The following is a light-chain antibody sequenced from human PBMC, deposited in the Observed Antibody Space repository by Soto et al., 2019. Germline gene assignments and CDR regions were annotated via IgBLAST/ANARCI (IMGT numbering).Light chain of an antibody. CDR2: RTS. CDR1: QTVSSS. CDR3: QQYGSAPLT. J-gene: IGKJ4*01. V-gene: IGKV3-20*01. Sequence: EIVLTQSPATLSLSPGERATLSCRASQTVSSSLAWYQQKPGEAPRLLIYRTSSRTTGIPDRFSGSGSGTDFTLTIRRLEPEDFAAYFCQQYGSAPLTFGGGTTVDIK.